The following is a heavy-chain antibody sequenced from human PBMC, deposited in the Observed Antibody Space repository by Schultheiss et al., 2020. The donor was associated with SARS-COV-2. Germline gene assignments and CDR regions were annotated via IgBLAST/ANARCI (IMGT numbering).Heavy chain of an antibody. CDR1: GFTFSSYA. Sequence: GGSLRLSFAASGFTFSSYAMHWVRQAPGKGLEWVSAISGSGGDTYYQGSVKGRFTISRDNAKNSLYLQMNSLRAGDTAVYYCARDLAGHGGFDPWGQGTLVTVSS. D-gene: IGHD2-15*01. V-gene: IGHV3-13*01. J-gene: IGHJ5*02. CDR2: ISGSGGDT. CDR3: ARDLAGHGGFDP.